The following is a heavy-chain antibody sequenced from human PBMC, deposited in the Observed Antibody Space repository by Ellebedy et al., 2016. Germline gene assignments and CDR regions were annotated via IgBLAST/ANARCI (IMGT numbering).Heavy chain of an antibody. Sequence: GESLKISCAVSGFTFSSYWIHWVRQVPGMGLVWVSRINGDGSSTSYADSVKGRFTISRDNAKNTLYLQMNSLRAEDTAVYYCARGSITVFGGVDVWGKGTTVTVSS. CDR2: INGDGSST. V-gene: IGHV3-74*01. CDR3: ARGSITVFGGVDV. D-gene: IGHD3-3*01. J-gene: IGHJ6*04. CDR1: GFTFSSYW.